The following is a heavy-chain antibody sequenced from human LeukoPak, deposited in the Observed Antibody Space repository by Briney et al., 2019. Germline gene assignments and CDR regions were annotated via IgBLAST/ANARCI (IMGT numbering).Heavy chain of an antibody. CDR3: VRHAASGGSGVDH. D-gene: IGHD3-10*01. Sequence: GGSLRLSCAASGFTFSGSAMQWVRQASGKGLEWVGRIRSKTNNYATAYAASVKDRFTISRDDSTNTAYLQMNSLKTEDTAVYYCVRHAASGGSGVDHWGQGTLVTVSS. V-gene: IGHV3-73*01. CDR2: IRSKTNNYAT. CDR1: GFTFSGSA. J-gene: IGHJ4*02.